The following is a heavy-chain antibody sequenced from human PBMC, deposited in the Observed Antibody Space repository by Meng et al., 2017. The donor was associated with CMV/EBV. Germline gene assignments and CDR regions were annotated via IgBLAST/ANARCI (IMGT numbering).Heavy chain of an antibody. J-gene: IGHJ4*02. CDR1: GFTFNNYA. D-gene: IGHD6-13*01. V-gene: IGHV3-30-3*01. CDR3: ARAVGTAADPFDY. Sequence: QVQLVESGGGVVQPGRXXXLSCAASGFTFNNYAMHWVRQAPGKGLEWVAVISYDGIKKYYADSVKGRFTISRDNSKNTLYVQMNSLRAEDTAVYYCARAVGTAADPFDYWGQGTLVTVSS. CDR2: ISYDGIKK.